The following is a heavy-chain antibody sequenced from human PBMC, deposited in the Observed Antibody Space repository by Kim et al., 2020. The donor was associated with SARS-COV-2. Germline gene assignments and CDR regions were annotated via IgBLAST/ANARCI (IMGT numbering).Heavy chain of an antibody. CDR3: ARERLGGYYFDY. D-gene: IGHD3-10*01. Sequence: GGSLRLSCAASGFTVSSNYMSWVRQAPGKGLEWVSVIYSGGSTNYADSVKSRFTISRDNSKNTLYLQMNSLRAEDTAVYYCARERLGGYYFDYWGQGTLVTVSS. V-gene: IGHV3-53*01. CDR2: IYSGGST. J-gene: IGHJ4*02. CDR1: GFTVSSNY.